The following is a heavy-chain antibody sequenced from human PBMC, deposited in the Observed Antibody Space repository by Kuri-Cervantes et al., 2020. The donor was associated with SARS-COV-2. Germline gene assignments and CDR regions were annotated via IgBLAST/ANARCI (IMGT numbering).Heavy chain of an antibody. CDR1: GVAIDSNSYY. Sequence: SETLSLTCIVSGVAIDSNSYYWVWIRQPPGKGLEWIGGIYYSGSTYHNPSLKSRVTLSADTSKNQFSLKLSSVTAADTAVYYCANWGLHDAFDIWGQGTMVTVSS. CDR2: IYYSGST. D-gene: IGHD7-27*01. J-gene: IGHJ3*02. V-gene: IGHV4-39*01. CDR3: ANWGLHDAFDI.